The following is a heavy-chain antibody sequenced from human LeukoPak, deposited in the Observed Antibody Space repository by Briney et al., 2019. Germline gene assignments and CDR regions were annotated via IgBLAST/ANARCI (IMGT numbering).Heavy chain of an antibody. J-gene: IGHJ4*02. V-gene: IGHV4-34*01. Sequence: GSLRLSCAASGFTFSNAWMSWIRQPPGKGLEWIGEINHSGSTNYNPSLKSRVTISVDTSKNQFSLKLSSVTAADTAVYYCARRIRYYGSGSYPFDYWGQGTLVTVSS. CDR3: ARRIRYYGSGSYPFDY. CDR2: INHSGST. CDR1: GFTFSNAW. D-gene: IGHD3-10*01.